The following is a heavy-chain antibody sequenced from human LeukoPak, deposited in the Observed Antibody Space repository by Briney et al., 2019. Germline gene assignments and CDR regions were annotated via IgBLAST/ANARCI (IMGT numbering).Heavy chain of an antibody. D-gene: IGHD6-19*01. V-gene: IGHV3-21*01. Sequence: GGSLRLSCAVSGFTFSGYTMNWVRQAPGKGLQWVSSISGNSNYIYYEDSVKGRFTISRDNAKNSLFLQMNSLGAEDTAVYYCARDEEIAVPGTLDYWGQGILVAVSS. J-gene: IGHJ4*02. CDR3: ARDEEIAVPGTLDY. CDR2: ISGNSNYI. CDR1: GFTFSGYT.